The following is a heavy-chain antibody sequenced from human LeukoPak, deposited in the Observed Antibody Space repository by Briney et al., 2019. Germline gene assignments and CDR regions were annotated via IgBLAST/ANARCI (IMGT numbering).Heavy chain of an antibody. CDR1: GGTFSSYT. Sequence: SVKVSCKASGGTFSSYTISWVRQPPGQGLEWMGRIIPILGIANYARKFQGRVTITADKSTSTAYMELSSLRSEDTAVYYCARDLERTSFPFDPWGQGTLVTVSS. J-gene: IGHJ5*02. CDR3: ARDLERTSFPFDP. D-gene: IGHD1-1*01. V-gene: IGHV1-69*04. CDR2: IIPILGIA.